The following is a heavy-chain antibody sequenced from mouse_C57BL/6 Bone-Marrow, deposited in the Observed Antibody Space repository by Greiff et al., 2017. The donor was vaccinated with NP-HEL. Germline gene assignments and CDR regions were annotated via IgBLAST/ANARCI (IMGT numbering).Heavy chain of an antibody. V-gene: IGHV7-1*01. D-gene: IGHD2-3*01. Sequence: EVHLVESGGGLVQSGRSLRLSCATSGFTFSDFYMEWVRQAPGKGLEWIAASRNKANDYTTEYSASVKGRFIVSRDTYQSILYLQMNALSAEDTAIYYCARDADGYPPDFDGWGTGTTVTVSS. CDR3: ARDADGYPPDFDG. CDR1: GFTFSDFY. CDR2: SRNKANDYTT. J-gene: IGHJ1*03.